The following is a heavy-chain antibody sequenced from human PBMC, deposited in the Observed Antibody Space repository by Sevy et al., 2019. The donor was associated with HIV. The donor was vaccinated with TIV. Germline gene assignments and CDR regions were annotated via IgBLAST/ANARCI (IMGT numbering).Heavy chain of an antibody. J-gene: IGHJ4*02. CDR3: ATTKDYYDSSAYPFDY. CDR2: FDPEDDQT. CDR1: GNTLTEFA. D-gene: IGHD3-22*01. V-gene: IGHV1-24*01. Sequence: ASVKLSCKVSGNTLTEFAMHWVQQAPGKGLEWMGTFDPEDDQTIYAQNFQDRVTMTEDTSTDTAFMELSGLRSDDTAVYYCATTKDYYDSSAYPFDYWGQGTLVTVSS.